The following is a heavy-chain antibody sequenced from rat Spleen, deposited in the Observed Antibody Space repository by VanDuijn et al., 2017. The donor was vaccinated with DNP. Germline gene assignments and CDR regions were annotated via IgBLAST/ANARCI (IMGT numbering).Heavy chain of an antibody. CDR2: IIYDGSST. D-gene: IGHD1-6*01. Sequence: EVQLVESGGGLVQPGRSLKLSCAASGFTFSDYAMAWVRQAPKKGLEWVATIIYDGSSTYYRDSVKGRFTISRDNAKSTLYLQMDSLRSEDTATYYCARRADYYYWYFDFWGPGTMVTVSS. CDR3: ARRADYYYWYFDF. J-gene: IGHJ1*01. CDR1: GFTFSDYA. V-gene: IGHV5-17*01.